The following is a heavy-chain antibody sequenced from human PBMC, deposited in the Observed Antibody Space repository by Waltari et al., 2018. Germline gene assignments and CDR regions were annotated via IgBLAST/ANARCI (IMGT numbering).Heavy chain of an antibody. CDR2: INPSGGST. CDR3: VRWKGDY. Sequence: QVQLVQSGAEVKKPGASVKVSCRASGYTFMNYYMSWVRQAPGQGLEWMGLINPSGGSTRYEEKFQGRVTVTRDTSTATVYMELNSLRSDDTAVYYCVRWKGDYWGQGTLVTVSS. D-gene: IGHD1-1*01. CDR1: GYTFMNYY. V-gene: IGHV1-46*01. J-gene: IGHJ4*02.